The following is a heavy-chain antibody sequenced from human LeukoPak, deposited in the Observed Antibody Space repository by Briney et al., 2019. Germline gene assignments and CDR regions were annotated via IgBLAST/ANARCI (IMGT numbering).Heavy chain of an antibody. CDR1: GGSFSGYY. J-gene: IGHJ4*02. D-gene: IGHD4-4*01. Sequence: SETLSLTCAVYGGSFSGYYWSWIRQPPGKGLEWIGEINHGGSINYNPSLKSRVTISVDTSRNQSSLRLSSVSAADTALYFCARRAGLHSLDYWDQGTLVTVSS. CDR3: ARRAGLHSLDY. CDR2: INHGGSI. V-gene: IGHV4-34*01.